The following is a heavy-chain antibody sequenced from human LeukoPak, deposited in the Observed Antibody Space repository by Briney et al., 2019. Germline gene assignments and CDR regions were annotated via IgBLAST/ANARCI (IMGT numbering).Heavy chain of an antibody. V-gene: IGHV3-48*02. CDR1: GLTVSSYS. J-gene: IGHJ4*02. CDR2: ISSSSSTI. D-gene: IGHD3-22*01. CDR3: ARTYYYDSSGYYGDRDYFDY. Sequence: GGSLRLSCVASGLTVSSYSMNWVRQAPGKGLEWVSYISSSSSTIYYADSVKGRFTISRDNAKNSLDLQMNSLRDEDTAVYYCARTYYYDSSGYYGDRDYFDYWGQGTLVTVSS.